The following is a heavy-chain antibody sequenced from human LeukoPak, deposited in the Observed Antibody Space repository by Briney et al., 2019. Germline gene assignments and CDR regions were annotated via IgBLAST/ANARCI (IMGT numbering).Heavy chain of an antibody. J-gene: IGHJ4*02. CDR2: INPTGTGT. V-gene: IGHV1-46*01. D-gene: IGHD2-8*02. Sequence: ASVKVSCKASGYTFSNYYMHWVRQTPGQGLEWMGLINPTGTGTNYAQKFRGRVTLTRDTSTTTVYMELSSLRSEDSAVYYCAREESGGYFDYWGQGTLVTVSS. CDR1: GYTFSNYY. CDR3: AREESGGYFDY.